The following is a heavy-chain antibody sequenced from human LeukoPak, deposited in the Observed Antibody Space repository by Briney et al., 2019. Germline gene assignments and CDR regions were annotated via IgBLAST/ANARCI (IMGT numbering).Heavy chain of an antibody. CDR3: ASSQSYYYDSSGYYPFDY. CDR2: IYYSGST. Sequence: TLSLTCTVSGGSISSGDYYWSWIRQPPGKGLEWIGYIYYSGSTYYNPSLKSRVTISVDTSKNQFSLKLSSVTAADTAVYYCASSQSYYYDSSGYYPFDYWGQGTLVTVSS. J-gene: IGHJ4*02. D-gene: IGHD3-22*01. CDR1: GGSISSGDYY. V-gene: IGHV4-30-4*01.